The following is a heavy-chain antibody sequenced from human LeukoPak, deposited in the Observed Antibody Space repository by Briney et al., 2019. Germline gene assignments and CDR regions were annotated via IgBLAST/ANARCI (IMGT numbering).Heavy chain of an antibody. J-gene: IGHJ4*02. V-gene: IGHV4-39*01. Sequence: SETLSLTCTVSGGSISSSSYYWGWIRQPPGKGLEWIGSIYYSGSTYYNPSLKSRVTISVDTSKNQFSLKLSSVTAADTAVYYCARRLAGGGNSDYWGQGTLVTVSS. CDR2: IYYSGST. D-gene: IGHD2-15*01. CDR3: ARRLAGGGNSDY. CDR1: GGSISSSSYY.